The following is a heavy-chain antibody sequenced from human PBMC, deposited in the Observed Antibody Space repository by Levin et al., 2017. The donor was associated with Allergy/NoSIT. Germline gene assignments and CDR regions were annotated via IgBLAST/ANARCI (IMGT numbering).Heavy chain of an antibody. CDR3: ARKIVSGTAGLDS. Sequence: SETLSLTCAVSGGSITGTGYYWTRIRQPPGKRLELIGHIYFSGTTYYSPSLESRVTISVATSKNQFSLELRSVTATDTAVYYCARKIVSGTAGLDSWGQGTLVTVSS. D-gene: IGHD6-19*01. V-gene: IGHV4-39*01. J-gene: IGHJ5*01. CDR2: IYFSGTT. CDR1: GGSITGTGYY.